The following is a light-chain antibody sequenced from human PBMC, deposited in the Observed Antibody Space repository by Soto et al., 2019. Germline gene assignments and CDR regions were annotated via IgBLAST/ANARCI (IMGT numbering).Light chain of an antibody. J-gene: IGLJ1*01. V-gene: IGLV1-40*01. CDR3: QSYDSSVSGYV. CDR1: SANIGAAYN. Sequence: QSVLTQPPSVAGAPGQRVTISCTGSSANIGAAYNVDWYQQLPGKAPKLLIYGNNNRPPGVPARFSGSKSGTSASLAIAGLQAEDEGDYYCQSYDSSVSGYVFGTGTKVTVL. CDR2: GNN.